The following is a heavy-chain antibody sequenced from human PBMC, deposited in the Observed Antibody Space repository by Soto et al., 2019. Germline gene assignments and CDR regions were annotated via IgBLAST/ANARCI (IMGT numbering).Heavy chain of an antibody. Sequence: PGESLKISCKGSGYSFTSYWISWVRQMPGKGLEWMGRIDPSDSYTNYSPSFQGHVTISADKSISTAYLQWSSLKASDTAMYYCARRDSESYYGGRGYYYGMDVWGQGTPVTVSS. J-gene: IGHJ6*02. CDR2: IDPSDSYT. D-gene: IGHD1-26*01. CDR3: ARRDSESYYGGRGYYYGMDV. CDR1: GYSFTSYW. V-gene: IGHV5-10-1*01.